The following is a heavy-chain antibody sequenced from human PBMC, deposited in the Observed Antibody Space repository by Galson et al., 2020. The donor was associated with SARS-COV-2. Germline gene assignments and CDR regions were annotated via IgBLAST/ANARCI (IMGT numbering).Heavy chain of an antibody. CDR2: ISPYNGNT. V-gene: IGHV1-18*04. CDR1: GYTFISYA. J-gene: IGHJ5*02. Sequence: ASVKVSCKASGYTFISYAISWVRQAPGQGLEWMGWISPYNGNTNYAQKLQGRVTMTTDTSTNTAYMELRSLRSDDTAVYYCARESMTVGGDWLAPWGQGTLVTGSS. D-gene: IGHD3-22*01. CDR3: ARESMTVGGDWLAP.